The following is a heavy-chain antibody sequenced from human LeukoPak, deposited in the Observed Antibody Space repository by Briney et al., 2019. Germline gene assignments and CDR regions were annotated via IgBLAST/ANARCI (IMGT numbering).Heavy chain of an antibody. CDR1: TFSSYA. V-gene: IGHV4-39*07. Sequence: TFSSYAMSWVRQAPGKGLEWIGSIYYSGSTYYNPSLKSRVTISVDTSKNQFSLKLSSVTAADTAVYYCARDPPQDAFDIWGQGTMVTVSS. CDR2: IYYSGST. CDR3: ARDPPQDAFDI. J-gene: IGHJ3*02.